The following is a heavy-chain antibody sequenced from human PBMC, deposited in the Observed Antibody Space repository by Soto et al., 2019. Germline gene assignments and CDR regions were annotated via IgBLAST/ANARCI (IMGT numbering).Heavy chain of an antibody. V-gene: IGHV3-66*01. CDR1: GFSVSSTF. D-gene: IGHD2-21*02. J-gene: IGHJ4*02. CDR2: IHSGGNT. CDR3: ARALVTTPPRTFDY. Sequence: EVQLVESGGGLVQPGGSLRLSCAVSGFSVSSTFMNWVRQATGKGLEWVAVIHSGGNTFYGDSVKGRFTISRDNSKNMVYLQRTSLRGDDTAVYFCARALVTTPPRTFDYWGQGTLVTVSS.